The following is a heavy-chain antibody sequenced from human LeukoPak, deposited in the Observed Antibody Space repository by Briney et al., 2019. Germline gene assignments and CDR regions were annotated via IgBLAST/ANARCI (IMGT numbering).Heavy chain of an antibody. V-gene: IGHV4-59*08. CDR1: GGFISSYY. CDR2: IYYTGST. D-gene: IGHD6-6*01. Sequence: PSETLSLTCTVSGGFISSYYWSWIRQPPGKGLEWIGYIYYTGSTTYNPSLQSRVTISVDTSKNQFSLNLSSVTAADTAVYYCARRGAARRYDGLDVWGQGNHGHRLL. CDR3: ARRGAARRYDGLDV. J-gene: IGHJ6*02.